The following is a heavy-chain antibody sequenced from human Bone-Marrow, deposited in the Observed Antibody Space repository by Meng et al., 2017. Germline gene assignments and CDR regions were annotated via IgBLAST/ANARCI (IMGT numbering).Heavy chain of an antibody. V-gene: IGHV4-59*01. D-gene: IGHD3-10*01. J-gene: IGHJ6*02. CDR3: ARDRVRGVTYYYYGMDV. CDR1: GGSISSYY. Sequence: SETLSLTCTVSGGSISSYYWSWIRQPPGKGREWIGEINHSGSTNYNPSLKSRVTISVDTSKNQFSLKLSSVTAADTAVYYCARDRVRGVTYYYYGMDVWGQGTTVTVSS. CDR2: INHSGST.